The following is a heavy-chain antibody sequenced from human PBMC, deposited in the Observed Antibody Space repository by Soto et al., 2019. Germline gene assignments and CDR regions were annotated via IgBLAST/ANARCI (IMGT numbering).Heavy chain of an antibody. CDR3: AREAVVITGYYYYGMDV. Sequence: AASVKVSCKASGYTFTSYAMHWVRQAPGQRLEWMGWINAGNGNTKYSQKFQGRVTITRDTSASTAYMELSSLRSEDTAVYYCAREAVVITGYYYYGMDVWGQGTTVTVSS. CDR2: INAGNGNT. J-gene: IGHJ6*02. D-gene: IGHD3-22*01. CDR1: GYTFTSYA. V-gene: IGHV1-3*01.